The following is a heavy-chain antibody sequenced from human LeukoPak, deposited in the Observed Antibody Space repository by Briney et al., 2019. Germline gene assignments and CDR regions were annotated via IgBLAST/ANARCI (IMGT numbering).Heavy chain of an antibody. CDR3: AKDTPPPGIGGATGVDDDY. D-gene: IGHD1-26*01. Sequence: GGSLRLSCAASGFTFSSYAMSWVRQAPGKGLEWVSAISGSGGSTYYADSVKGRFTISRDNSRNTLYLQMNSLRAEDTAVYYCAKDTPPPGIGGATGVDDDYWGQGTLVTVSS. J-gene: IGHJ4*02. CDR2: ISGSGGST. CDR1: GFTFSSYA. V-gene: IGHV3-23*01.